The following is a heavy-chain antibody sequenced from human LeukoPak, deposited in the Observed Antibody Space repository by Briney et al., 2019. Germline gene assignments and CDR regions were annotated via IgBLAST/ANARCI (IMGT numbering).Heavy chain of an antibody. Sequence: KPGESLKISCKGSGYSFTNYWIGWVRQMPGKGLEWMGIISPGDSDTRYSPSFQGQVTISADKSISTAYLQWSSLQASDTAMYYCARHFTSISSWTDYWGQGTLVTVSS. V-gene: IGHV5-51*01. CDR2: ISPGDSDT. CDR1: GYSFTNYW. J-gene: IGHJ4*02. CDR3: ARHFTSISSWTDY. D-gene: IGHD6-13*01.